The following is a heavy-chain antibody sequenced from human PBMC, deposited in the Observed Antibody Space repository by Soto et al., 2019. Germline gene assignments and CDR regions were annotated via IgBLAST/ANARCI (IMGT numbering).Heavy chain of an antibody. CDR1: GFTFDDYA. V-gene: IGHV3-9*01. D-gene: IGHD6-13*01. Sequence: GGSLRLSCAASGFTFDDYAMHWVRQAPGKGLEWVSGISWNSGSIGYADSVKGRFTISRDNAKNSPYLQMNSLRAEDTALYYCAKDIILGGSSSWYLAFDIWGQGTMVTVSS. CDR2: ISWNSGSI. CDR3: AKDIILGGSSSWYLAFDI. J-gene: IGHJ3*02.